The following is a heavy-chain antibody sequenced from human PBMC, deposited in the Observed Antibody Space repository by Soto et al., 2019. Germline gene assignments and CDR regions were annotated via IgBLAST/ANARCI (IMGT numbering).Heavy chain of an antibody. Sequence: EVQLVESGGGLVKPGESLRLSCATSGFTFSDYSMNWVSQAPGKDLEWISSISTGGNYVYYADSVKGRFTISRDNAKSSLYLQMDSLRAEDTAVYYCARDSRIVARPAMGSVGFDPWGQGTLVTVSS. CDR1: GFTFSDYS. D-gene: IGHD2-2*01. V-gene: IGHV3-21*01. CDR3: ARDSRIVARPAMGSVGFDP. CDR2: ISTGGNYV. J-gene: IGHJ5*02.